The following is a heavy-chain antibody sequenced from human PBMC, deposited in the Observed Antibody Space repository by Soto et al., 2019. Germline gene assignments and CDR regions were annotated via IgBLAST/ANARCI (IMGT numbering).Heavy chain of an antibody. CDR2: IKFDGGIT. D-gene: IGHD2-2*01. CDR1: GFTFSDYW. Sequence: EVQLVESGGGLVQPGVSLRLSCVASGFTFSDYWMHWVRQAPGKGLVWVSRIKFDGGITSHADSVKGRFTISRDNARNTVHLQMNSLRAEDTGVYYCARGVRNYYGVDVWGQGTTVTVSS. J-gene: IGHJ6*02. V-gene: IGHV3-74*01. CDR3: ARGVRNYYGVDV.